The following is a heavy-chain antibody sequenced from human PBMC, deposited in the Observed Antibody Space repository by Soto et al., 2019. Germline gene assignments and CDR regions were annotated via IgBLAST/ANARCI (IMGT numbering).Heavy chain of an antibody. J-gene: IGHJ6*02. CDR3: ARETQRGDYGIDV. CDR1: GFTSTNNN. D-gene: IGHD1-1*01. V-gene: IGHV1-46*01. Sequence: ASVKVSCKASGFTSTNNNIHWVRQARGQGLEWMGSINPSCGTIRHAQRFQRRITMTRDTSTSTVYMDLSSLRSDETDVYYCARETQRGDYGIDVWCQGHPVPVSS. CDR2: INPSCGTI.